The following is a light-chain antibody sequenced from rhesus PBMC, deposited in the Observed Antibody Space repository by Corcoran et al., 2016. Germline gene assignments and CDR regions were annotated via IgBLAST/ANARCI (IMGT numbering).Light chain of an antibody. J-gene: IGKJ4*01. CDR3: QYGYGTLT. V-gene: IGKV1-74*01. CDR1: ENVNNY. Sequence: DIQMTQSPSSLSASVGDRVTITCRASENVNNYLNWYQQKPVKAPKVMIYKASTLQSGVPSRFRGRGSWTDYTFTISSLQPEDVATYYCQYGYGTLTFGGGTKVEIK. CDR2: KAS.